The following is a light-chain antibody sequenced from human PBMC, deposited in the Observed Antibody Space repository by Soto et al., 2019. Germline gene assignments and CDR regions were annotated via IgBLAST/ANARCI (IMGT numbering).Light chain of an antibody. CDR2: AAS. J-gene: IGKJ4*01. CDR1: QSVRDY. Sequence: IQMIQSPFSLFASVGDRVTLTCQASQSVRDYVNWYQQRPGKAPNLLIYAASTLHSGVPSRFSGSGSGTFFTLTINGLQPEDFATYYCQQSYSTPPLFGGGTKVEIK. CDR3: QQSYSTPPL. V-gene: IGKV1-39*01.